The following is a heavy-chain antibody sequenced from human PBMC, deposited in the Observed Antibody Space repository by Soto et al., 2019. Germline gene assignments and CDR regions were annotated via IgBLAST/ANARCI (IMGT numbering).Heavy chain of an antibody. J-gene: IGHJ6*02. V-gene: IGHV1-2*04. D-gene: IGHD6-19*01. CDR2: INPNSGGT. CDR1: GYTFTGYY. CDR3: ARPQVAGTSDYYYGMDV. Sequence: ASVKVSCKASGYTFTGYYMHWVRQAPGQGLEWMGWINPNSGGTNYAQKFQGWVTMTRDTSISTAYMELSRLRSDDTAVYYCARPQVAGTSDYYYGMDVWGQGTTVNVS.